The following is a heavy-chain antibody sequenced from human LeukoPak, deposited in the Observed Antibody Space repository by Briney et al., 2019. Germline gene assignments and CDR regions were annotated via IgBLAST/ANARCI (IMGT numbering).Heavy chain of an antibody. D-gene: IGHD3-10*01. CDR1: GGSISNYY. V-gene: IGHV4-59*01. J-gene: IGHJ6*04. CDR2: IYYSGST. Sequence: SETLSLTCTVSGGSISNYYWTWIRQPPGKGLEWIGYIYYSGSTNYNPSLRSRATISVDTSKKQFSLNLSSVTAADTALYYCARVATMVRGSDGMDVWGKGTTVTVSS. CDR3: ARVATMVRGSDGMDV.